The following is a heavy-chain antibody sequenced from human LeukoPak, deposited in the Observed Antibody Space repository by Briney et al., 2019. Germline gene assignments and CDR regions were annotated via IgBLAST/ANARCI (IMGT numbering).Heavy chain of an antibody. CDR2: ISSSSSYI. Sequence: GGSLRLSCAASGFTFSSYSMNWVRQAPGKGLEWVSSISSSSSYIYYADSVKGRFTISRDNAKNSLYLQMNSLRAEDTAVYYCARDTRGSSSWFTGSGYWGQGTLVTVSS. CDR1: GFTFSSYS. CDR3: ARDTRGSSSWFTGSGY. D-gene: IGHD6-13*01. J-gene: IGHJ4*02. V-gene: IGHV3-21*01.